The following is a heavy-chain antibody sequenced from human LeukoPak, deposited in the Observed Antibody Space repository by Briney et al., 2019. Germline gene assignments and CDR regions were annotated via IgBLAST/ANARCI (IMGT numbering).Heavy chain of an antibody. Sequence: PGGSLRLSCAASGFTFSSYWMHWVRQAPGKGLEWVSGINWNGGSTGYADSVKGRFTISRDNAKNSLYLQMNSLRAEDTALYHCARAVYYDFWSGSPDDAFDIWGQGTMVTVSS. CDR2: INWNGGST. CDR1: GFTFSSYW. CDR3: ARAVYYDFWSGSPDDAFDI. V-gene: IGHV3-20*01. J-gene: IGHJ3*02. D-gene: IGHD3-3*01.